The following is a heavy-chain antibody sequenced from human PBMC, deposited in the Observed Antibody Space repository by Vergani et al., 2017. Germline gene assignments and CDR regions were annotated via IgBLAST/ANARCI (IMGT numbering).Heavy chain of an antibody. CDR1: GYTFTDHY. CDR2: VDPEDGET. CDR3: ATPQTVTTGGMEV. V-gene: IGHV1-69-2*01. Sequence: EVQLVQSGAEVKKPGATMKISCKVSGYTFTDHYMHWVKQAPGQGLEWMGLVDPEDGETIYAEKFKGRVTIAADTSTDTAHLELRSLRSEDTAGYYCATPQTVTTGGMEVWGQGTTVIVSS. D-gene: IGHD4-17*01. J-gene: IGHJ6*02.